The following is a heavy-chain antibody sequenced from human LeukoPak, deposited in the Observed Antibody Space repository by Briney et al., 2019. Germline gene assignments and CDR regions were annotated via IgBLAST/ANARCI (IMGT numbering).Heavy chain of an antibody. CDR3: TTDLNYYDSSGYWDY. Sequence: GRSLRLSCAASGFTFSSYAMHWVRQAPGKGLEWVAVISYDGSNKYYADSVKGRFTISRDNSKNTLYLQMNSLKTEDTAVYYCTTDLNYYDSSGYWDYWGQGTLVTVSS. D-gene: IGHD3-22*01. CDR1: GFTFSSYA. J-gene: IGHJ4*02. V-gene: IGHV3-30-3*01. CDR2: ISYDGSNK.